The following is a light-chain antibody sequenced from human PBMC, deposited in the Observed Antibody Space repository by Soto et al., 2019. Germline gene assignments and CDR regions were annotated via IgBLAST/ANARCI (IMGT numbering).Light chain of an antibody. CDR1: QSVSSSY. CDR3: QQYGSSSWT. CDR2: GTS. V-gene: IGKV3-20*01. Sequence: EVVLTQSPGTLSLSPGERATLSCRASQSVSSSYLAWYQQKPGQAPRLLIYGTSSRATGIPDRFSGSGSGIDFTHTISRLEPEDFAVYYCQQYGSSSWTFGQGTKVEIK. J-gene: IGKJ1*01.